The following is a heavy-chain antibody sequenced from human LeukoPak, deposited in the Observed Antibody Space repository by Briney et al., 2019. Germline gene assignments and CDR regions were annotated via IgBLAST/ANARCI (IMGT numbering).Heavy chain of an antibody. CDR3: ARDKTTVKGPHFDY. J-gene: IGHJ4*02. CDR2: IYSSGGT. D-gene: IGHD4-17*01. V-gene: IGHV4-4*07. Sequence: SETLSLTCTVSGDSISSYYWSWIRQPAGKGLEWIGRIYSSGGTNYNPSLKSRVTMSVDTSKNQFSLKLNSVTAADTAVYYCARDKTTVKGPHFDYWGQGTLVTVSS. CDR1: GDSISSYY.